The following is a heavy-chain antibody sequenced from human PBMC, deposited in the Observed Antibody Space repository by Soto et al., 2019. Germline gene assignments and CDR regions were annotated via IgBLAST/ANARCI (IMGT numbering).Heavy chain of an antibody. V-gene: IGHV4-39*01. J-gene: IGHJ3*02. D-gene: IGHD1-20*01. CDR2: IYYSGST. CDR1: GGSISSSSYY. CDR3: ARQIRITRAFDI. Sequence: SETLSLTCTVSGGSISSSSYYWGWIRQPPGKGLEWIGSIYYSGSTYYNPSLKSRVTISVDTSKNQFFLKLSSVTAADTAVYYCARQIRITRAFDIWGQGTMVTVSS.